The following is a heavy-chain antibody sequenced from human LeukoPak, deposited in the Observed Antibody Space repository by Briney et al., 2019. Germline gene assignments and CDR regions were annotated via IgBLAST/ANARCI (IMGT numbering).Heavy chain of an antibody. J-gene: IGHJ6*02. CDR1: GYTFTSYD. V-gene: IGHV1-8*01. D-gene: IGHD2-2*01. Sequence: EASVKVSCKASGYTFTSYDINWVRQATGQGLEWMGWMNPNSGNTGYAQKFQGRVTMTRNTSISTAYMELSSLRSEDTAVYYCARDPGGIVVVPAATYYYYYGMDVWGQGTTVTVSS. CDR3: ARDPGGIVVVPAATYYYYYGMDV. CDR2: MNPNSGNT.